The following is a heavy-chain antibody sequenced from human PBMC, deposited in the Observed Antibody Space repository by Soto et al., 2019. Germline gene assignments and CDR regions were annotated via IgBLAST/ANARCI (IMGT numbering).Heavy chain of an antibody. V-gene: IGHV3-48*03. CDR2: ISESGTSM. D-gene: IGHD6-19*01. Sequence: GGSLRLSCTVSGFAFSRYEMNWCRKAPGKGLERISYISESGTSMYYADAVKGRLAISRDNAQNSLYLQMNSLRIEDTAVYYCARDQEVHDSRGHKIRAMDVWGQGTTVTVSS. CDR1: GFAFSRYE. J-gene: IGHJ6*02. CDR3: ARDQEVHDSRGHKIRAMDV.